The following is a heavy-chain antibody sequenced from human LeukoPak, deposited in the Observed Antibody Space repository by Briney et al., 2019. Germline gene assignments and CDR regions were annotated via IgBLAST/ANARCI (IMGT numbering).Heavy chain of an antibody. CDR2: LSGSGRDT. Sequence: PGGSLRLSCAASGFTFSSYSMNWVRQAPGKGLEWVSALSGSGRDTYYADSVKGRFTISRDKSKNTLYLQMNSLRAVDTAIYYCAKVTTSGTYYYFDYWGQGTLVTVSS. V-gene: IGHV3-23*01. D-gene: IGHD1-26*01. CDR3: AKVTTSGTYYYFDY. CDR1: GFTFSSYS. J-gene: IGHJ4*02.